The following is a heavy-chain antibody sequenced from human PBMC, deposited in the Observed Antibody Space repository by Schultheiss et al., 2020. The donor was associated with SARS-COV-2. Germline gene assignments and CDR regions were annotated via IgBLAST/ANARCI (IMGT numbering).Heavy chain of an antibody. CDR1: GGSISSGNYY. Sequence: SETLSLTCTVSGGSISSGNYYWSWIRQAPGKGLEWIGYIYYSGSTYYSPSLKSRLTMSLDSSKNQFSLRLISVTAADTAVYYCARGAGRQVLLEYHYYGMGVWGQGTTVTVS. V-gene: IGHV4-30-4*01. J-gene: IGHJ6*02. CDR3: ARGAGRQVLLEYHYYGMGV. D-gene: IGHD2-15*01. CDR2: IYYSGST.